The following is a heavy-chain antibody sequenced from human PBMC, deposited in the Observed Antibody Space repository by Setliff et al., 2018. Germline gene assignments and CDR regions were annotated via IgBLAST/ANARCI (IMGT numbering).Heavy chain of an antibody. CDR2: VHGYTGDT. Sequence: ASVKVSCKASGYTFTTYAINWVRQAPGQGLEWMGWVHGYTGDTNYAQNLQGRVTMTTDTSTSTVYMEIRSLRSDDAAVYYCARGNYGDPDYWGQGTLVTVSS. J-gene: IGHJ4*02. CDR1: GYTFTTYA. CDR3: ARGNYGDPDY. V-gene: IGHV1-18*01. D-gene: IGHD4-17*01.